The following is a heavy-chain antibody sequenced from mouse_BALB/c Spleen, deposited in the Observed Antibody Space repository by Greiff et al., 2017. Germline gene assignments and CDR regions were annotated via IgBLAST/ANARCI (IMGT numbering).Heavy chain of an antibody. J-gene: IGHJ4*01. CDR2: ILPGSGST. D-gene: IGHD1-1*02. CDR1: GYTFSSYW. V-gene: IGHV1-9*01. Sequence: QVQLQQSGAELMKPGASVKISCKATGYTFSSYWIELVKQRPGHGLEWIGEILPGSGSTNYNEKFKGKATFTADTSSNTAYMQLSSLTSEDSAVYYCARSDYDYAMDYWGQGTSVTVSS. CDR3: ARSDYDYAMDY.